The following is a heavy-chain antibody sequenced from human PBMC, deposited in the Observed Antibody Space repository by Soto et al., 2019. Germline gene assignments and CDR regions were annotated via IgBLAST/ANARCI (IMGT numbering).Heavy chain of an antibody. CDR3: AREENCSDGSFYSEYFQR. J-gene: IGHJ1*01. D-gene: IGHD2-15*01. Sequence: QVQLEQSGAEVKKPGASVKVSCKASGYIFTAYSMHWVRRAPGQGLQWMGVVNRSGGSTNYAQKFQGTITSTRDTSRNPFYMDLSSLTSEDAAVYYCAREENCSDGSFYSEYFQRWGQGTLVTFSS. V-gene: IGHV1-46*01. CDR2: VNRSGGST. CDR1: GYIFTAYS.